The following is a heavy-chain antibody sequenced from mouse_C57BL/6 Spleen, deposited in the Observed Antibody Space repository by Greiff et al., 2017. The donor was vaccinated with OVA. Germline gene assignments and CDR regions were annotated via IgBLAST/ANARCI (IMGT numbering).Heavy chain of an antibody. D-gene: IGHD1-1*01. V-gene: IGHV1-42*01. CDR2: INPSTGGT. J-gene: IGHJ4*01. CDR3: ARARPTVVATDY. CDR1: GYSFTGYY. Sequence: VQLKQSGPELVKPGASVKISCKASGYSFTGYYMNWVKQSPEKSLEWIGEINPSTGGTTYNQKFKAKATLTVDKSSSTAYMQLKSLTSEDSAVYYCARARPTVVATDYWGQGTSVTVSS.